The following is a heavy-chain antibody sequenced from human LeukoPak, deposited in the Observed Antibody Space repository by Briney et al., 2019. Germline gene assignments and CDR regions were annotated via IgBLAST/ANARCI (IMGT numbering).Heavy chain of an antibody. CDR2: ISGSGGSA. CDR3: AKAVAAAYQNLVDY. J-gene: IGHJ4*02. V-gene: IGHV3-23*01. CDR1: GFTFSSYA. D-gene: IGHD2-2*01. Sequence: GGSLRLSWAASGFTFSSYAMSWVRQAPGKGLEWVSAISGSGGSAYYADSVKGRFTISRDNSKNTLYLQMNSLRAEDTAVYYCAKAVAAAYQNLVDYWGQGTLVTVSS.